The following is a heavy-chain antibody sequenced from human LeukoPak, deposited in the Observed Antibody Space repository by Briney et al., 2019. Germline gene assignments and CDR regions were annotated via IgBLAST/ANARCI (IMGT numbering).Heavy chain of an antibody. J-gene: IGHJ4*02. D-gene: IGHD5-24*01. V-gene: IGHV4-59*01. CDR2: IYYTGST. CDR3: ARDSRVPDGYNHYFDY. Sequence: SETLSLTCTVSGGSISTYYWSWIRQPPGKGLEWIGYIYYTGSTNYNPSLKSRITISVDTSKNQFSLKLSSVTAADTAVYFCARDSRVPDGYNHYFDYWGQGTLVTVSS. CDR1: GGSISTYY.